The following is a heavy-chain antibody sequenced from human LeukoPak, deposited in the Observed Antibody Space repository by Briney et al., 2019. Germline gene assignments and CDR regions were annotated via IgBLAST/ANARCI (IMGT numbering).Heavy chain of an antibody. Sequence: GGSLRLSCAASGFTVSSKYMSWVRQAPGKGLEWVSVIYSGGTTYYADSVKGRFTIPRDNSKNTLYLQMNSLRVEDTAVYYCATKGISWYDYWGQGTLVTVSS. D-gene: IGHD6-13*01. J-gene: IGHJ4*02. CDR3: ATKGISWYDY. CDR1: GFTVSSKY. CDR2: IYSGGTT. V-gene: IGHV3-66*01.